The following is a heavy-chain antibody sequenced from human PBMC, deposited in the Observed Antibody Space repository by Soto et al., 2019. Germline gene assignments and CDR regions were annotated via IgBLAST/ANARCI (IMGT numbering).Heavy chain of an antibody. Sequence: ASVKVSCKASGYSFTIYAMHWVRQAPGQRLEWMGWINPNSGNTGYAQKFQGRVTMTRNTSISTAFMELSSLRSEDTAVYYCAREPRITMVRGVNNYYYGMDVWGQGTTVTVSS. J-gene: IGHJ6*02. CDR1: GYSFTIYA. CDR3: AREPRITMVRGVNNYYYGMDV. D-gene: IGHD3-10*01. V-gene: IGHV1-8*02. CDR2: INPNSGNT.